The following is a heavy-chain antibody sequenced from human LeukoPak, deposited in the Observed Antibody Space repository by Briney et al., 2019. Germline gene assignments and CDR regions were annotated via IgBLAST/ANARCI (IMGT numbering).Heavy chain of an antibody. D-gene: IGHD2-2*01. CDR3: ARGYCSSTSCYESFGYFDY. V-gene: IGHV4-31*03. CDR2: IYYSGST. J-gene: IGHJ4*02. CDR1: GGSISSGGYY. Sequence: SETLSLTCTVSGGSISSGGYYWSCLRQHPGKGLDWTGYIYYSGSTYYNPSLKSRVTISVDTSKNQFSLKLSSVTAADTAVYYCARGYCSSTSCYESFGYFDYWGQGTLVTVSS.